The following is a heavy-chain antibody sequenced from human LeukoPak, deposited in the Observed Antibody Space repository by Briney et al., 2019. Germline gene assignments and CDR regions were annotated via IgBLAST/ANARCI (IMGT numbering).Heavy chain of an antibody. CDR1: GFTFSSYG. Sequence: GGSLRLSCAASGFTFSSYGMHWVRQATGKGLEWVSAIGTAGDTYYPGSVKGRFTISRENAKNSLYLQMNSLRAGDTAVYYCARGAWTRYFDYWGQGTLVTVSA. CDR2: IGTAGDT. J-gene: IGHJ4*02. V-gene: IGHV3-13*01. CDR3: ARGAWTRYFDY. D-gene: IGHD3/OR15-3a*01.